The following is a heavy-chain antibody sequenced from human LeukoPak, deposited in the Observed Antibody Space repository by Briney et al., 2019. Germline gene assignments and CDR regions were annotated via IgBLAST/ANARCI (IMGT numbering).Heavy chain of an antibody. J-gene: IGHJ4*02. Sequence: PGGSLGLSCAASEFTFSSYGMHWVRQAPGKGLEWVAVIWYDGSNKYYADSVKGRFTISRDNSKNTPYLQMNSLRAEDTAVYYCARDRGITMVRGVSYYFDYWGQGTLVTVSS. CDR3: ARDRGITMVRGVSYYFDY. V-gene: IGHV3-33*01. CDR1: EFTFSSYG. D-gene: IGHD3-10*01. CDR2: IWYDGSNK.